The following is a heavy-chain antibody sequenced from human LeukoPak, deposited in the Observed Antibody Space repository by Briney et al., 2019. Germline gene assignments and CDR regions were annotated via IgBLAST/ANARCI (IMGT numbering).Heavy chain of an antibody. CDR3: AKVPYYYDSSGYYFDY. CDR2: ISYDGSNK. J-gene: IGHJ4*02. D-gene: IGHD3-22*01. CDR1: GFTFSSCG. V-gene: IGHV3-30*18. Sequence: AGGSLRLSCAASGFTFSSCGMHWVRQAPGKGLEWVAVISYDGSNKYYADSVKGRFTISRDNSKNTLYLQMNSLRAADTAVYYCAKVPYYYDSSGYYFDYWGQGTLVTVSS.